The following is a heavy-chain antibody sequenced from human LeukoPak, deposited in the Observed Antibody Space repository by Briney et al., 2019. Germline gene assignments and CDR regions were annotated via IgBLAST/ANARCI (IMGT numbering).Heavy chain of an antibody. CDR2: IYPDDSET. V-gene: IGHV5-51*01. Sequence: GESPKISCQGSGYSFNTYWIAWVRQVSGKGLEWVGIIYPDDSETKYSPSFQGQVTISADKSISTAYLQWSSLKASDTAMYYCARHGTYSYGSYYNYMDVWGKGTTVTVSS. CDR3: ARHGTYSYGSYYNYMDV. CDR1: GYSFNTYW. D-gene: IGHD5-18*01. J-gene: IGHJ6*03.